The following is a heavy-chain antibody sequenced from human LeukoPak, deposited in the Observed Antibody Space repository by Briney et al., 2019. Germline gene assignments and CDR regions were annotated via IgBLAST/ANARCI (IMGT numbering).Heavy chain of an antibody. J-gene: IGHJ3*02. Sequence: SETLSLTCTVSGGSISSYYWSWIRQPPGKGLEWIGYIYYSGSTNYNPSLKSRVTISVDTPKNQFSLKLSSVTAADTAVYYCARDHYPDSSGYHDAFDIWGQGTMVTVSS. V-gene: IGHV4-59*01. CDR1: GGSISSYY. D-gene: IGHD3-22*01. CDR3: ARDHYPDSSGYHDAFDI. CDR2: IYYSGST.